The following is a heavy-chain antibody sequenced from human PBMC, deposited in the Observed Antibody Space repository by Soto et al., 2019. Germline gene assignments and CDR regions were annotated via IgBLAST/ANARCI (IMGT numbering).Heavy chain of an antibody. CDR2: ISAYNGNT. D-gene: IGHD5-18*01. CDR3: ARGVGYSYGHYYYYYMDV. CDR1: GYTFTSYG. V-gene: IGHV1-18*01. J-gene: IGHJ6*03. Sequence: VASVKVSCKASGYTFTSYGISWVRQAPGQGLERMGWISAYNGNTNYAQKLQGRVTMTTDTSTSTAYMELRSLRSDDTAVYYCARGVGYSYGHYYYYYMDVWGKGTTVTVSS.